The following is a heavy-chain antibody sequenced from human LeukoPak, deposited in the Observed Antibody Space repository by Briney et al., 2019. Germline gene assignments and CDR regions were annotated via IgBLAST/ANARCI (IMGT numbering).Heavy chain of an antibody. Sequence: ASVKVSCKTSGYTFTNYGISWVRQAPGQGPEWMGWISGYNGNTNYAQKLQGRVTMTTDTSTSTAYMELRSLRSDHTAVYYCARDEVVAGADYWGQGTLVTVSS. CDR1: GYTFTNYG. CDR3: ARDEVVAGADY. J-gene: IGHJ4*02. V-gene: IGHV1-18*01. D-gene: IGHD6-19*01. CDR2: ISGYNGNT.